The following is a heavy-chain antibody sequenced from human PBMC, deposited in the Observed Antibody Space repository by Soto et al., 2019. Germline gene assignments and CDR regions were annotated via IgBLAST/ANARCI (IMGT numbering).Heavy chain of an antibody. CDR3: ARDQRASAIFGVVDY. CDR2: ISSSSSYI. V-gene: IGHV3-21*01. J-gene: IGHJ4*02. D-gene: IGHD3-3*01. Sequence: EVQLVESGGGLVKPGGSLRLSCAASGFTFSSYSMNWVRQAPGKGLEWVSSISSSSSYIYYADSVKGRFTISRDNAKNSLYLQMNSLRAEDTAVYYCARDQRASAIFGVVDYWGQGTLVTVSS. CDR1: GFTFSSYS.